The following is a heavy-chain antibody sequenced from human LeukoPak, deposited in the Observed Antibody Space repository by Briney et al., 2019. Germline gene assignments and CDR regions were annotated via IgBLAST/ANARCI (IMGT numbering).Heavy chain of an antibody. J-gene: IGHJ4*02. CDR3: AKVRPSGYDYYFDY. CDR1: GFTVSSNY. CDR2: ISGSGGST. D-gene: IGHD5-12*01. V-gene: IGHV3-23*01. Sequence: GGSLRLSCAASGFTVSSNYMSWVRQAPGQGLEWVSAISGSGGSTYYADSVKGRFTISRDNSKNTLYLQMNSLRAEDTAVYYCAKVRPSGYDYYFDYWGQGTLVTVSS.